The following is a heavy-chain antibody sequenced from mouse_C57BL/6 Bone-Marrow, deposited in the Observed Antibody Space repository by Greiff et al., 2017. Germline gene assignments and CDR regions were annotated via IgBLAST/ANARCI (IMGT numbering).Heavy chain of an antibody. Sequence: EVKLMESGGGLVQSGRSLRLSCATSGFTFSDFYMEWVRQAPGKGLEWIAASRNKANDYTTEYSASVKGRFIVSRDTSQSILYLQMNALRAEDTAIYYCARDDGYYAMDFWGKGTSVTGCS. CDR3: ARDDGYYAMDF. CDR1: GFTFSDFY. V-gene: IGHV7-1*01. CDR2: SRNKANDYTT. J-gene: IGHJ4*01.